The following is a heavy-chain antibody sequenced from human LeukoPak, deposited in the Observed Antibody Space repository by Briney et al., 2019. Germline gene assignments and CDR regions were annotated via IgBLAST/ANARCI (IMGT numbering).Heavy chain of an antibody. CDR3: AKDQDIVVVPAAHYTY. J-gene: IGHJ4*02. V-gene: IGHV3-23*01. D-gene: IGHD2-2*01. CDR2: ISGSGGST. Sequence: PGGSLRLSCAASGFTFSSYAMSWVRQAPGKGLEWVSAISGSGGSTYYADSVKGRFTISRDNSKNTLYLQMNSLRAEDTAVYYCAKDQDIVVVPAAHYTYWGQGTLVTVSS. CDR1: GFTFSSYA.